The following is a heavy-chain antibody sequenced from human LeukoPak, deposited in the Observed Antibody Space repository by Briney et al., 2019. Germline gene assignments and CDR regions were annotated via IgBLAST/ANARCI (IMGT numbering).Heavy chain of an antibody. Sequence: GGSLRLSCAASGFTFSNYYMNWVRQAPGKGLEWISSISGTSNCIFYADSMKGRFIASRDNAKNSLFLQINSLRAEDTAVYYCGRAGDYWGQGTLVTVSS. CDR2: ISGTSNCI. CDR3: GRAGDY. V-gene: IGHV3-21*06. J-gene: IGHJ4*02. CDR1: GFTFSNYY. D-gene: IGHD7-27*01.